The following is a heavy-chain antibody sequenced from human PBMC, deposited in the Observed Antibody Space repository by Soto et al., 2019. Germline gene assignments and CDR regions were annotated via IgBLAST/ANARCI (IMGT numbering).Heavy chain of an antibody. J-gene: IGHJ4*02. CDR1: GFTFSSYG. V-gene: IGHV3-33*01. D-gene: IGHD3-10*01. CDR2: IWNDGSNT. Sequence: QVQLVESGGGVVQPGRSLRLSCAASGFTFSSYGMNWVRQAPGKGLEWVAVIWNDGSNTYYADSVKGRFTISRDNSKNTLSLHKNRMKAEDTSVYYCARPDNYGSVPGYWGQGSVVTVCS. CDR3: ARPDNYGSVPGY.